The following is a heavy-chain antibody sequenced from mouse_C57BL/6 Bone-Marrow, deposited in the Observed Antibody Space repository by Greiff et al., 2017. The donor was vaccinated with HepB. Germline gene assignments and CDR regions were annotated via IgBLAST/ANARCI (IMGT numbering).Heavy chain of an antibody. V-gene: IGHV1-81*01. J-gene: IGHJ1*03. Sequence: VQLQQSGAELARPGASVKLSCKASGYTFTSYGISWVKQSTGQGLEWIGEIYPRSGNTYYNEKFKGKATLTADKSSSTAYMKLRSLTSEDSAVYVGAREGDYYGSSCWYFDVGGTGTTVTVTS. CDR3: AREGDYYGSSCWYFDV. D-gene: IGHD1-1*01. CDR1: GYTFTSYG. CDR2: IYPRSGNT.